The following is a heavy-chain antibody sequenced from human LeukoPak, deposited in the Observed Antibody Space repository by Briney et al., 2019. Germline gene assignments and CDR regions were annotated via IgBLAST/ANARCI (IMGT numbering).Heavy chain of an antibody. D-gene: IGHD6-13*01. CDR2: IYYSGST. V-gene: IGHV4-39*01. Sequence: SETLSLTCTVSGGSISSSSYYWGWIRQPPGKGLEWIGSIYYSGSTYYNPSLKSRVTISVDTSKNQFSLKLSSVTAADTAVYYCARAGIAAAYDAFDIWGQGTMVTVSS. CDR3: ARAGIAAAYDAFDI. J-gene: IGHJ3*02. CDR1: GGSISSSSYY.